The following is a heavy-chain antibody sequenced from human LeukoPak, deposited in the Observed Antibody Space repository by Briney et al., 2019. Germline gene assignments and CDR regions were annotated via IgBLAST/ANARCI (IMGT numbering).Heavy chain of an antibody. D-gene: IGHD3-10*02. Sequence: GGSLRLSCAASGFTFSSYEMNWVRQAPGKGLEWVSYISSSGSTIYYADSVKGRFTISRDNAKTSLYLQMNSLRAEDTAGYYCAELGITMIGGVWGKGTTVTISS. CDR2: ISSSGSTI. CDR1: GFTFSSYE. J-gene: IGHJ6*04. CDR3: AELGITMIGGV. V-gene: IGHV3-48*03.